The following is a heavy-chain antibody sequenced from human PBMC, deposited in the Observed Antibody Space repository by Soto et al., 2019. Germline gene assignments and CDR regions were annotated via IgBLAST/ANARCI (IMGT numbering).Heavy chain of an antibody. CDR3: ARGLPYYYGSGTSPHWFDP. Sequence: EVQLVEFGGGLVQPGGSLRLSCAASGFTFSSYEMNWVRQAPGKGLEWVSYISSSGSTIYYADSVKGRFTISRDNAKNSLYLQMNSLRAEDTAVYYCARGLPYYYGSGTSPHWFDPWGQGTLVTVSS. J-gene: IGHJ5*02. CDR2: ISSSGSTI. V-gene: IGHV3-48*03. CDR1: GFTFSSYE. D-gene: IGHD3-10*01.